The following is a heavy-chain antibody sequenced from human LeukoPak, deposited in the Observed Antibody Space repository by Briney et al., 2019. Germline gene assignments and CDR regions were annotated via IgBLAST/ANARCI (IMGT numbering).Heavy chain of an antibody. CDR3: AKVPSVYCSSTSCYLDY. Sequence: GGSLRLSCAASGFTFSSYAMSWVRQAPGKGLEWVSAIRGSGGSPSYADSVKGRFTISRDNSKNTLYLQMNSLRAAETAVYYCAKVPSVYCSSTSCYLDYWGKGTLVTVSS. CDR1: GFTFSSYA. V-gene: IGHV3-23*01. CDR2: IRGSGGSP. J-gene: IGHJ4*02. D-gene: IGHD2-2*01.